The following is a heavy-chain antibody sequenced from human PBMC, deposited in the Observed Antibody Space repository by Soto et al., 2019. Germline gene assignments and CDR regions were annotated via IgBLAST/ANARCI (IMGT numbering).Heavy chain of an antibody. D-gene: IGHD6-13*01. CDR3: AKDSYSSSWFGLDAFDI. CDR2: ISGSGGST. J-gene: IGHJ3*02. V-gene: IGHV3-23*01. CDR1: GFTFSSYA. Sequence: EVQLLESGGGLVQPGGSLRLSCAASGFTFSSYAMSWVRQAPGKGLEWVSAISGSGGSTYYADSVKGRFTISRDNSKNPLYLQMNSLRAEDTAVYYCAKDSYSSSWFGLDAFDIWGQGTMVTVSS.